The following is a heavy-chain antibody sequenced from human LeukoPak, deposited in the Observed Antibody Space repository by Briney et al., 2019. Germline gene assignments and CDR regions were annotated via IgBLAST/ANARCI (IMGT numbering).Heavy chain of an antibody. CDR1: VGSFSGYY. J-gene: IGHJ4*02. CDR3: ARAPTTYYYDSRGHKRSYFDY. V-gene: IGHV4-34*01. CDR2: INHSGST. Sequence: PSETLSLTCAVYVGSFSGYYWSWIRQPPGKGLEWIGEINHSGSTNYNPSLKSRVTISVDTSKNQFSLKLSSVTAADTAVYYCARAPTTYYYDSRGHKRSYFDYWGQGTLVTVSS. D-gene: IGHD3-22*01.